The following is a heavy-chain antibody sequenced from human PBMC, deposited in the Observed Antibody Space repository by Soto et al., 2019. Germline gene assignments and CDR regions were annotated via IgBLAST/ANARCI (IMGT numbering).Heavy chain of an antibody. V-gene: IGHV4-4*02. CDR2: IYRTGST. CDR1: GGSFTSNNW. Sequence: PSETLSLTCAVSGGSFTSNNWWTWGRQPPGKGLEWIGEIYRTGSTNYNPSLKSRVTISLDRSKNQFSLKLSSVTAADTAVYYCARVGVARELWYFDYWGQGTLVTVSS. J-gene: IGHJ4*02. CDR3: ARVGVARELWYFDY. D-gene: IGHD1-26*01.